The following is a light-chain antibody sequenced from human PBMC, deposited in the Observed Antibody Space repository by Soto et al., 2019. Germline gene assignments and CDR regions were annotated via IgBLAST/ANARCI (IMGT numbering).Light chain of an antibody. CDR1: QSVSSSY. CDR2: DAS. J-gene: IGKJ4*01. Sequence: EIVLTQSPATLSLSPGERATLSCGASQSVSSSYLAWYQQKPGLAPRLLIYDASSRATGIPDRFSGSGSGTDFTLTISRLEPEDYAGDYCQQYGSSPLTFGGGNKVEIK. V-gene: IGKV3D-20*01. CDR3: QQYGSSPLT.